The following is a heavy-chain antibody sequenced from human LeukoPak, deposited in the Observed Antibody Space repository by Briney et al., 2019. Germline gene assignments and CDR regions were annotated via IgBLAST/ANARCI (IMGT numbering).Heavy chain of an antibody. CDR1: GYTFTSYG. V-gene: IGHV1-18*01. J-gene: IGHJ5*02. CDR2: ISAYNGNT. Sequence: ASVKVSRKASGYTFTSYGISWVRQAPGQGLEWMGWISAYNGNTNYAQKLQGRVTMTTDTSTSTAYMELRSLRSDDTAVYYCARSRYQLLYNWFDPWGQGTLVTVSS. CDR3: ARSRYQLLYNWFDP. D-gene: IGHD2-2*01.